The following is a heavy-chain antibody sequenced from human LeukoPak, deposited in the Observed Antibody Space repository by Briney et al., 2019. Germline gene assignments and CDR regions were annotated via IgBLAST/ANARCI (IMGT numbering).Heavy chain of an antibody. V-gene: IGHV4-61*08. CDR1: GGSISSGGYS. D-gene: IGHD6-19*01. CDR2: VFYSGNT. J-gene: IGHJ3*01. CDR3: ARHISVSYDAFDL. Sequence: KPSETLSLTCAVSGGSISSGGYSWSWIRQPPGKGLEWIGYVFYSGNTLYNPSLESRVTMSVDTSKTQFSLKLTSVTAADTAVYYCARHISVSYDAFDLWGRGTMVTVSS.